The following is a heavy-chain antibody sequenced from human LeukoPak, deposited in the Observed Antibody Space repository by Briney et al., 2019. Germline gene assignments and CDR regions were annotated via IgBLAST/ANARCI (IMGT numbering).Heavy chain of an antibody. CDR3: ARELVSLGTGYFDL. CDR1: GFTFRTYG. D-gene: IGHD7-27*01. V-gene: IGHV3-23*01. J-gene: IGHJ2*01. Sequence: GGSLRLSCEASGFTFRTYGMTWDRQAPGKGLEWVSGITGSSTWTYYADSVKGRFTISRDNSKNTLHLQMDSLRAEDTAIYYCARELVSLGTGYFDLWGRGTLVTVSS. CDR2: ITGSSTWT.